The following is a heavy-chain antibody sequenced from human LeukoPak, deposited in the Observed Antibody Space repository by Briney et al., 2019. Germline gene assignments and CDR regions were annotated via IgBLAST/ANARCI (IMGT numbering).Heavy chain of an antibody. CDR1: GYTFTSYD. J-gene: IGHJ6*02. Sequence: ASVKVSCKASGYTFTSYDINWVRQATGQGLEWMGGMNPNSGNTGYAQKFQGRVTMTRNTSISTAYMELSSLRSEDTAVYYCARMGKDDYGDYRDYYYYYGMDVWGQGTTVTVSS. CDR3: ARMGKDDYGDYRDYYYYYGMDV. CDR2: MNPNSGNT. D-gene: IGHD4-17*01. V-gene: IGHV1-8*01.